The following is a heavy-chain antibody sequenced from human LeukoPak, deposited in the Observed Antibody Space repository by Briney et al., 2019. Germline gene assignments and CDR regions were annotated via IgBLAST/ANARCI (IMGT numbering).Heavy chain of an antibody. Sequence: SVTVSFTASGGTFSSYTISWVRQAQGQGLEWMGGIIPILGIANYSQKFQGRVTITAHNSTSTAYMELSSLRSEDTAVYYCARDRTDSGYDYYYYYGMDVWGQGTTVTVSS. CDR1: GGTFSSYT. D-gene: IGHD5-12*01. J-gene: IGHJ6*02. V-gene: IGHV1-69*10. CDR2: IIPILGIA. CDR3: ARDRTDSGYDYYYYYGMDV.